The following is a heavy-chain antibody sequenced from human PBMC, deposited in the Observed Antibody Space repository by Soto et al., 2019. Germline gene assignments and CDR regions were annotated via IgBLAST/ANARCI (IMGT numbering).Heavy chain of an antibody. CDR2: IYYSGST. V-gene: IGHV4-30-4*01. Sequence: QVQLQESGPGLVKPSQTLSLTCTVSGGSISSGDYYWSWIRQPPGKGLEWIGYIYYSGSTYYNPSLKSRVTIPVDTSKNQFSLKLSSVTAADTAVYYCARGEDIVATTSPEFDPWGQGTLVTVSS. CDR3: ARGEDIVATTSPEFDP. CDR1: GGSISSGDYY. J-gene: IGHJ5*02. D-gene: IGHD5-12*01.